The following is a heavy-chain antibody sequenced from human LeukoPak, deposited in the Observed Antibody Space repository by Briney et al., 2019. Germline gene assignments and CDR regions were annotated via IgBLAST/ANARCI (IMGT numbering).Heavy chain of an antibody. CDR2: ISSSSSYI. Sequence: GGSLRLSCAASGFTFSSYSMNWVRQAPGKGMEWVSSISSSSSYIYYADSVKGRFTISRDNAKNSLYLQMNSLRVEDTAVYYCARDPGVAFDIWGQGTMVTASS. CDR3: ARDPGVAFDI. D-gene: IGHD3-3*01. CDR1: GFTFSSYS. J-gene: IGHJ3*02. V-gene: IGHV3-21*01.